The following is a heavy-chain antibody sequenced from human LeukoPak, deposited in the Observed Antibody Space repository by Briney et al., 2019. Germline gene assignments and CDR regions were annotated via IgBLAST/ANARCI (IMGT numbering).Heavy chain of an antibody. V-gene: IGHV3-74*01. CDR1: GFTFRNHW. D-gene: IGHD1-14*01. CDR2: IKGDGSTT. Sequence: PGGSLRLSCAASGFTFRNHWMHWVRQAPGKGLVWVSRIKGDGSTTTYADSVKGRFTISRDNAKNTLYLQMNSLRGEDTAVYYCTRDAAGLDYWGQGILVTVSS. CDR3: TRDAAGLDY. J-gene: IGHJ4*02.